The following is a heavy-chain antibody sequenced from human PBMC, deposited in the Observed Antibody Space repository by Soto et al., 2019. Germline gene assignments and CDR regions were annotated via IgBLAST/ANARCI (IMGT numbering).Heavy chain of an antibody. Sequence: VASVKVSCKASGYTFTSSAIHWVRQAPGQGLEWMGWINAGNGNTKYSEKVEGRVTITRDTSASTAYMELSSLRSEDTAVYYCARPRTYYYMDVWGKGTTVTVSS. J-gene: IGHJ6*03. D-gene: IGHD6-6*01. V-gene: IGHV1-3*01. CDR1: GYTFTSSA. CDR2: INAGNGNT. CDR3: ARPRTYYYMDV.